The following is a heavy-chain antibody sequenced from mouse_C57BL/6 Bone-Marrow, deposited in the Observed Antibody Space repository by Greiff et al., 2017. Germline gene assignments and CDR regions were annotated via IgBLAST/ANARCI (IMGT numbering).Heavy chain of an antibody. J-gene: IGHJ2*01. Sequence: VQLKESGAELVRPGASVKLSCTASGFNIKDDYMHWVKQRPEQGLECIGWIDPENGDTEYASKFQGKATITADTSSNTAYLQLSSLTSEDTAVYVCTTWNLLLRYLDYWGQGTTLTVSS. D-gene: IGHD1-1*01. CDR3: TTWNLLLRYLDY. CDR1: GFNIKDDY. CDR2: IDPENGDT. V-gene: IGHV14-4*01.